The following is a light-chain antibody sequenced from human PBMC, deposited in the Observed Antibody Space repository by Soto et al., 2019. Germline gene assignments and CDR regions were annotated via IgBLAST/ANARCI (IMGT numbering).Light chain of an antibody. CDR2: DNN. J-gene: IGLJ3*02. Sequence: QLVLTQPPSVSGAPGQRVTISCTGSSSNIGAGYDVHWYQQFPRTAPKLLIYDNNNRPSGVPDRFSGSKSGTSASLAITGLQAEDEADYYCQSYDSRSWVFGGGTQLTVL. CDR3: QSYDSRSWV. V-gene: IGLV1-40*01. CDR1: SSNIGAGYD.